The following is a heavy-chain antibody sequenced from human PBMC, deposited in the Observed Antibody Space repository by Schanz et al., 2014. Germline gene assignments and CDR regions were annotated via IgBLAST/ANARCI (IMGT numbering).Heavy chain of an antibody. D-gene: IGHD6-19*01. CDR2: ISSSSRYT. CDR1: GFTFSDYY. CDR3: ARRYSSGWYRYYYGMDV. J-gene: IGHJ6*02. Sequence: QVQLVESGGGLVKPGGSLRLSCVASGFTFSDYYMSWIRQAPGKGLEWLSYISSSSRYTTYADSVKGRFTISRDNAKNPMYLQRNSLTAEDSAVYYCARRYSSGWYRYYYGMDVWGQGTTVTVSS. V-gene: IGHV3-11*06.